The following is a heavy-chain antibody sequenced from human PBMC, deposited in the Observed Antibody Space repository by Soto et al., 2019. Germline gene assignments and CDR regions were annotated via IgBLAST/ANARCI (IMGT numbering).Heavy chain of an antibody. CDR3: ARGPSASTYYYYGMDV. J-gene: IGHJ6*02. D-gene: IGHD2-2*01. CDR2: IWYDGSNK. CDR1: GFTFSSYG. V-gene: IGHV3-33*01. Sequence: QVQLVESGGGVVQPGRSLRLSCAASGFTFSSYGMHWVRQAPGKGLEWVAVIWYDGSNKYYADSVKGRFTISRDNSKNTLYLQMNSLRAEDTAVYYCARGPSASTYYYYGMDVWGQGTTVTVSS.